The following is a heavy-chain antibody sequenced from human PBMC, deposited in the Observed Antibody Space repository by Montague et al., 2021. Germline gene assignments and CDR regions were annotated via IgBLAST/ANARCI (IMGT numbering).Heavy chain of an antibody. J-gene: IGHJ4*02. D-gene: IGHD3-10*01. Sequence: SLRLSCAASGFHFNTYTVHWVRRAPGKGLEWVALLSHDGSKEFYAESVKGRFTISKDDVKTTVYLQMTDVRPEDTALYYCAREFSEHYGLGPADVWGQGTLVVVSS. CDR3: AREFSEHYGLGPADV. CDR2: LSHDGSKE. V-gene: IGHV3-30*04. CDR1: GFHFNTYT.